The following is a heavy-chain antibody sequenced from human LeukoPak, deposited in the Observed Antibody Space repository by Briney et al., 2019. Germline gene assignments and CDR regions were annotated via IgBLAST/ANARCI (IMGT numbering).Heavy chain of an antibody. V-gene: IGHV3-7*01. Sequence: GGSLRLFCAASGFTFSSYWMSWVRQAPGKGLEWVANIKQDGSEKYYVESVKGRFTISRDNAKNSLYLQMNSLRAEDTAVYYCARDPAHIVFHGVYCSGGSCFIYWGQGTLVTVSS. J-gene: IGHJ4*02. D-gene: IGHD2-15*01. CDR2: IKQDGSEK. CDR3: ARDPAHIVFHGVYCSGGSCFIY. CDR1: GFTFSSYW.